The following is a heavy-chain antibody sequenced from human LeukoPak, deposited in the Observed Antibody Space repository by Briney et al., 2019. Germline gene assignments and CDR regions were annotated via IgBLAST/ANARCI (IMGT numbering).Heavy chain of an antibody. CDR3: ARRQDGHDY. Sequence: ASETLSLTCTVSGNSIANTFYYRSWLRQPAGKGLEWIGRIYTTGSTDYNPSLKSRVTISLDTSRNQFSLKLSSVTAADTAVYYCARRQDGHDYWGQGTLVTVSS. V-gene: IGHV4-61*02. CDR2: IYTTGST. CDR1: GNSIANTFYY. J-gene: IGHJ4*02.